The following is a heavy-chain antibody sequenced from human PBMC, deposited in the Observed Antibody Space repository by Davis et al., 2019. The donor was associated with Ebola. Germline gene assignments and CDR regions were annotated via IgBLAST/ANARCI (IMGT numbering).Heavy chain of an antibody. V-gene: IGHV3-23*01. CDR2: ISGSGGST. J-gene: IGHJ4*02. CDR3: ARDQEMYGSSWNFDY. CDR1: GFTFSSYS. D-gene: IGHD6-13*01. Sequence: PGGSLRLSCAASGFTFSSYSMNWVRQAPGKGLEWVSAISGSGGSTYYADSVKGRFTISRDNSKNTLYLQMNSLRAEDTAVYYCARDQEMYGSSWNFDYWGQGTLVTVSS.